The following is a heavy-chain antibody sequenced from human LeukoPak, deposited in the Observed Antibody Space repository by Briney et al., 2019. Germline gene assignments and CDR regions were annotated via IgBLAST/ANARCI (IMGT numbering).Heavy chain of an antibody. Sequence: PGGSLRLSCAASGFTFSSYAMSWVRQAPGKGLEWVSVIYSGGSTYYADSVKGRFTISRDNSKNTLYLQMNSLRAEDTAVYYCARAGRGRWELNISPVDYWGQGTLVTVSS. CDR2: IYSGGST. D-gene: IGHD1-26*01. CDR3: ARAGRGRWELNISPVDY. J-gene: IGHJ4*02. CDR1: GFTFSSYA. V-gene: IGHV3-66*02.